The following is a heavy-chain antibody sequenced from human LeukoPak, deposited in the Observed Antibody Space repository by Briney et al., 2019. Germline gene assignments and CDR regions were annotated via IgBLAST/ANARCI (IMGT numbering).Heavy chain of an antibody. D-gene: IGHD6-13*01. J-gene: IGHJ6*02. CDR2: INHSGST. Sequence: PSETLSLTCAVYGGSFSGYYWSWIRQPPGKGLEWIGEINHSGSTNYNPSLKSRVTISVDTSKNQFSLKLSSVTAADTAVYYCARVHSSSWYFSGMDVWGQGTTVTVSS. CDR3: ARVHSSSWYFSGMDV. V-gene: IGHV4-34*01. CDR1: GGSFSGYY.